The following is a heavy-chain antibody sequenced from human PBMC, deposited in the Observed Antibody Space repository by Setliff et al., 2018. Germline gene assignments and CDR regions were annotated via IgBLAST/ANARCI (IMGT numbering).Heavy chain of an antibody. D-gene: IGHD3-10*01. J-gene: IGHJ5*02. CDR3: AKNGFGVVALGVNNWFDP. Sequence: PGGSLRLSCAASGFTFSSYWMSWVRQAPGKGLEWVANIKQDGSEKYYVDSVKGRLTISRDNAKNSLYLQMNSLRAEDTAVYYCAKNGFGVVALGVNNWFDPWGQGTLVTVSS. V-gene: IGHV3-7*01. CDR1: GFTFSSYW. CDR2: IKQDGSEK.